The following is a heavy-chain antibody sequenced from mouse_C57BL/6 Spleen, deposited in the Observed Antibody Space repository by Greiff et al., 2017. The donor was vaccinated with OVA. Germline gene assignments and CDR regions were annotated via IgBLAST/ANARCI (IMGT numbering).Heavy chain of an antibody. D-gene: IGHD2-3*01. J-gene: IGHJ3*01. Sequence: VQLQQSGPELVKPGASVKISCKASGYSFTDYNMNWVKQSNGKSLEWIGVINPNYGTTSYNQKFKGKATLTVDQSSSKAYMQLNSLTSEDTAVYYCASYDGYYVAAWFAYWGQGTLVTVSA. CDR1: GYSFTDYN. V-gene: IGHV1-39*01. CDR3: ASYDGYYVAAWFAY. CDR2: INPNYGTT.